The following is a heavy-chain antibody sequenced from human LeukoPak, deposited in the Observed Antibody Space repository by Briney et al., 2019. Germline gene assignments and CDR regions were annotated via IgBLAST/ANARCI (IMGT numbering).Heavy chain of an antibody. Sequence: PSETLSLTCTVSGYSISSGYLWGWIRQPPGKGGEWGGSTYHGGTTYSNPSLKSRVIISEDTSKNQFSLKLSSVTAADTAVHYCARGSGDWTSYFDYWGQGPLATVSS. J-gene: IGHJ4*02. CDR2: TYHGGTT. V-gene: IGHV4-38-2*02. CDR3: ARGSGDWTSYFDY. CDR1: GYSISSGYL. D-gene: IGHD2-21*02.